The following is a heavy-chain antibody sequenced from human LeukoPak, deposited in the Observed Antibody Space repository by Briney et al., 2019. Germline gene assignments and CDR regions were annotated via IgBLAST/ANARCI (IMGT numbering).Heavy chain of an antibody. J-gene: IGHJ4*02. CDR3: ARVVVVPEY. D-gene: IGHD3-22*01. Sequence: SETLSLTCTVSGGSISSYYWSWIRQPPGKGLEWIGEINHSGSTNYNPSLKSRVTISVDTSKNQFSLKLSSVTAADTAVYYCARVVVVPEYWGQGTLVTVSS. CDR1: GGSISSYY. V-gene: IGHV4-34*01. CDR2: INHSGST.